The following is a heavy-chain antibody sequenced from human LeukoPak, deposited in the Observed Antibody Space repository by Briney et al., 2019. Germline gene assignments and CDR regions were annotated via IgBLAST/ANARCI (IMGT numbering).Heavy chain of an antibody. V-gene: IGHV3-23*01. J-gene: IGHJ6*02. CDR3: AKPPPSSISWYYYYGMDV. D-gene: IGHD6-13*01. Sequence: GGSLRLPCAASGFTFSSYAMSWVRQAPGKGLEWVSEISGSGGTTDYADSVRGRFTISRDNSKNTLYLQMNTLRAEDTAVYYCAKPPPSSISWYYYYGMDVWGQGTTVTVSS. CDR2: ISGSGGTT. CDR1: GFTFSSYA.